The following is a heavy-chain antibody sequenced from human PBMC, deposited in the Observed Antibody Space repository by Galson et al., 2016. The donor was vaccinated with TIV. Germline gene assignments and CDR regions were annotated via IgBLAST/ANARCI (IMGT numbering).Heavy chain of an antibody. V-gene: IGHV1-2*02. CDR2: INPKTGAI. CDR1: GYTFTGYF. D-gene: IGHD4-11*01. J-gene: IGHJ3*01. Sequence: SVKGSCKASGYTFTGYFLHWVRQAPGHGPEWMGWINPKTGAITYAQNYQGRVTMTGDTSTSTVSMELNRLQSDDTAVYFCARSDSSQKYALDVWGQGTMVAVSS. CDR3: ARSDSSQKYALDV.